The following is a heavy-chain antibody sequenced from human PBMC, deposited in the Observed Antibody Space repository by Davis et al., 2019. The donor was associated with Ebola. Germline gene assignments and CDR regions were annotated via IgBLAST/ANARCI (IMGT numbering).Heavy chain of an antibody. J-gene: IGHJ2*01. D-gene: IGHD4-17*01. CDR2: ISPYNGNT. Sequence: ASVKVSCKASGYTFTTYGISWVRQAPGQGLEWMGWISPYNGNTDYAQKLQGRVTMTTDTSTTTAYMELRSLRSDDTAVYYCTRDWGYGDFAHYWYFDLWGRGTLVTVSS. CDR3: TRDWGYGDFAHYWYFDL. CDR1: GYTFTTYG. V-gene: IGHV1-18*01.